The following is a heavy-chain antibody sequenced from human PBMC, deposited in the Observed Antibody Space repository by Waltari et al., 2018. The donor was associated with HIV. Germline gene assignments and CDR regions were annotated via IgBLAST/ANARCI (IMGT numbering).Heavy chain of an antibody. CDR2: IYQNGNP. V-gene: IGHV4-59*11. Sequence: QVQLQESGPGLVKPSETLSLTCSVSGGSIRDHYLSWIRQSPGTGLEWIGYIYQNGNPNNNSSLKSRVTMSVASSKNQFSLKRTSVTAADTAIYYCARGPIMTAGNFYNGFDVWGRGTTVTVSS. CDR3: ARGPIMTAGNFYNGFDV. CDR1: GGSIRDHY. J-gene: IGHJ6*02. D-gene: IGHD2-21*02.